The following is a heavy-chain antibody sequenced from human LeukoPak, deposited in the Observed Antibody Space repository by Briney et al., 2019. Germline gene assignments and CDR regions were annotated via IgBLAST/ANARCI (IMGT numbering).Heavy chain of an antibody. CDR1: GFTFSSYG. CDR2: IWYDGSNK. D-gene: IGHD1-14*01. V-gene: IGHV3-33*01. CDR3: AREATSLTDAFDI. Sequence: PGRSLRLSCAASGFTFSSYGMHWVRQAPGKGLEWVAVIWYDGSNKYYADSAKGRFTISRDNSKNTLYLQMNSLRAEDTAVYYCAREATSLTDAFDIWGQGTMVTVSS. J-gene: IGHJ3*02.